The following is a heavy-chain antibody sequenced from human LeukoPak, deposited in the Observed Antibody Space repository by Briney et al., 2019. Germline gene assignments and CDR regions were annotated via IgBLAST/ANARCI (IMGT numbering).Heavy chain of an antibody. CDR2: ISGSGGST. D-gene: IGHD1-1*01. CDR1: GFTFSSYA. Sequence: PGGSLRLSCAASGFTFSSYAMSWVRQAPGKGLEWVSAISGSGGSTYYADSVKGRFTISRDNSKNTLYLQMNSLRAEDTAVYYCAKVLNWNDVSGYFDYWGQGTLVTVSS. J-gene: IGHJ4*02. CDR3: AKVLNWNDVSGYFDY. V-gene: IGHV3-23*01.